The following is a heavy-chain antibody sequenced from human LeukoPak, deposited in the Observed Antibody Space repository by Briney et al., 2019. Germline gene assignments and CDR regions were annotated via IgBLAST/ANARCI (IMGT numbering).Heavy chain of an antibody. J-gene: IGHJ3*02. D-gene: IGHD2-2*01. Sequence: GGSLRLSCAASGFTFSDYYISWIRQGPGKGLEGVSYISSGGSSKYYIDSVKGRFTISRDNAKNSLYLQMNSLRAEDTAVYYCARAVVPMAYAFDIWGQGTMVSVSS. V-gene: IGHV3-11*01. CDR3: ARAVVPMAYAFDI. CDR2: ISSGGSSK. CDR1: GFTFSDYY.